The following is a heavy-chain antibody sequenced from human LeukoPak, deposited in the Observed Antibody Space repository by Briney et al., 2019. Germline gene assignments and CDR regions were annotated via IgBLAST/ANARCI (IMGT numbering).Heavy chain of an antibody. V-gene: IGHV4-34*01. CDR1: GGSFSGYY. CDR2: INHSGST. J-gene: IGHJ4*02. CDR3: ARRKQWLSYFDY. Sequence: SETLSLTCAVYGGSFSGYYWSWIRQPPGKGLEWIGEINHSGSTNYNPSLKSRVTISVDTSKNQFSLKLSSVTAADTAVYYCARRKQWLSYFDYWGRGTLVTVSS. D-gene: IGHD6-19*01.